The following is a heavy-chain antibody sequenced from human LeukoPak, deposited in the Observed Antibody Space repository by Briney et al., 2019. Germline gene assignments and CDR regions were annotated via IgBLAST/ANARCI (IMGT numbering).Heavy chain of an antibody. D-gene: IGHD6-13*01. CDR1: GGSISSGGYS. CDR3: ARAHSSSWYWFDP. V-gene: IGHV4-30-2*01. J-gene: IGHJ5*02. Sequence: PSQTLSLTCAVSGGSISSGGYSWSWIRQPPGKGLEWIGYIYHRGSTYYNPSLKSRVTISVDRSKNQFSLKLCSVTAADTAVYYCARAHSSSWYWFDPWGEGTLVTVSS. CDR2: IYHRGST.